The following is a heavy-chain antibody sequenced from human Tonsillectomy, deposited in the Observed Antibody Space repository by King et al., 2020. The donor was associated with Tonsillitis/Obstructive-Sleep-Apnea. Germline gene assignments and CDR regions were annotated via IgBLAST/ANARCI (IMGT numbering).Heavy chain of an antibody. D-gene: IGHD5-24*01. J-gene: IGHJ5*02. Sequence: QLVQSGAEVKKPGSSVKVSCKASGGTFSSYAIGWVRQAPGQGLEWMGGIIPILDIPNYAQKFQGRVTITADKSTSTAYMELSSLRSEDTSVSYCASTTRPREHTWFDPWGQGTLVTVSS. V-gene: IGHV1-69*10. CDR1: GGTFSSYA. CDR3: ASTTRPREHTWFDP. CDR2: IIPILDIP.